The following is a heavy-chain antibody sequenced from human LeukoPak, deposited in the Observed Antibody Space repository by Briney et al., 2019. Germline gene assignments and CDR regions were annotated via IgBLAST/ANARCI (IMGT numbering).Heavy chain of an antibody. D-gene: IGHD3-22*01. J-gene: IGHJ1*01. CDR2: IYYSRRT. V-gene: IGHV4-39*01. Sequence: PSETLSLTCSVSGGSVSRSDSDWDWLRQPPGKGLERIVTIYYSRRTYYSPSLTGRVTMSVDPSNHQFSLSLRSASAADTAIYYCARRRYYDGSGYLEWGQGTLLSVSS. CDR1: GGSVSRSDSD. CDR3: ARRRYYDGSGYLE.